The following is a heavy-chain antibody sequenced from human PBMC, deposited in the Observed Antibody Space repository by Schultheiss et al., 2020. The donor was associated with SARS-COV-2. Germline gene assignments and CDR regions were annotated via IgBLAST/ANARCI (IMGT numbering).Heavy chain of an antibody. CDR3: ARFEYYDILTGYLD. V-gene: IGHV4-59*12. CDR2: IYYSGST. CDR1: GGSISSYY. D-gene: IGHD3-9*01. J-gene: IGHJ4*02. Sequence: GSLRLSCTVSGGSISSYYWSWIRQPPGKGLEWIGYIYYSGSTNYNPSLKSRVTMSVDTSKNQFSLKLSSVTAADTAVYYCARFEYYDILTGYLDWGQGTLVTVSS.